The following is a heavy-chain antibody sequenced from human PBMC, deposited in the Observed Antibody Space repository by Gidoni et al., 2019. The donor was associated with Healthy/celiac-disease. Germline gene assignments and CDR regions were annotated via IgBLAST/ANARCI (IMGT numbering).Heavy chain of an antibody. V-gene: IGHV3-33*01. J-gene: IGHJ4*02. CDR1: GFPFSTYG. CDR2: IWYDGSNK. CDR3: ARGESGRFLEWLSHFDY. Sequence: QVQLVASGGGVVQPGGSLSPSCAASGFPFSTYGLHWFRQAPGKALEWVAVIWYDGSNKYYADSVKGRFTISRDNSKNTLYLQMNSLRAEDTAVYYCARGESGRFLEWLSHFDYWGQGTLVTVSS. D-gene: IGHD3-3*01.